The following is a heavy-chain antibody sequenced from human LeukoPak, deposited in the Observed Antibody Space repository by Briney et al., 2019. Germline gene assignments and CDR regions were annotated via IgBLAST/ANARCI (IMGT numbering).Heavy chain of an antibody. D-gene: IGHD2-2*01. Sequence: ETLSLTCAVYGGSFSGYYWSWVRQAPGKGLEWVSAISGSGGSTYYADSVKGRFTISRDNSKNTLYLQMNSLRAEDTAVYYCAKEWAVVPAAVGWGQGTLVTVSS. CDR1: GGSFSGYY. CDR2: ISGSGGST. V-gene: IGHV3-23*01. CDR3: AKEWAVVPAAVG. J-gene: IGHJ4*02.